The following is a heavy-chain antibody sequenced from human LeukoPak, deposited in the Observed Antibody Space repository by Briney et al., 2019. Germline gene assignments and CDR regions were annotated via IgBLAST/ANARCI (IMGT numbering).Heavy chain of an antibody. CDR1: GFTFSSYW. J-gene: IGHJ4*02. CDR2: IKSKTDGATT. V-gene: IGHV3-15*01. Sequence: PGGSLRLSCAASGFTFSSYWMSWVRQAPGKGLEWVGRIKSKTDGATTDYAAPVKGRFTISRDDSKTTLYLQMNSLKTEDTAVYYCTTDHHNDWNYWGQGTLVTVSS. CDR3: TTDHHNDWNY. D-gene: IGHD3-3*01.